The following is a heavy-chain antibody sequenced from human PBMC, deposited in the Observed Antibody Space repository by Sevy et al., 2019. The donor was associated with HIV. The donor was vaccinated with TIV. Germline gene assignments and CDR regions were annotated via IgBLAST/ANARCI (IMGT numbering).Heavy chain of an antibody. CDR1: GFTFSSYG. CDR3: AKDRMAVTGSFDI. Sequence: GGSLRLSCAASGFTFSSYGMHWVRQAPGKGLEWVAVISYDGSNKYYADSVKGRFTISRDNSKNTQYLQMNSLRAEDTAVYYCAKDRMAVTGSFDIWGQGTMVTVSS. V-gene: IGHV3-30*18. D-gene: IGHD2-21*02. J-gene: IGHJ3*02. CDR2: ISYDGSNK.